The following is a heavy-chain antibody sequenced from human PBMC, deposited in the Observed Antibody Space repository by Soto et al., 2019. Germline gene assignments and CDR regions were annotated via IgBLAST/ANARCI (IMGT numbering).Heavy chain of an antibody. CDR3: ARDLQSKYYFDY. V-gene: IGHV3-23*01. D-gene: IGHD4-4*01. J-gene: IGHJ4*02. CDR2: IGGSGVST. Sequence: GGSLRLSCAASGFTFSTYAMTWVRQAPGKGLEWVSAIGGSGVSTYYADSVKGRFTISRDNSKNTMYLKMNSLRADDTAVYYCARDLQSKYYFDYWGQGTLVTVS. CDR1: GFTFSTYA.